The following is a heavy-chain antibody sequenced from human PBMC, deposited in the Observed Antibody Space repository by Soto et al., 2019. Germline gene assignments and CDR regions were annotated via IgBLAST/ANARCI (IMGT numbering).Heavy chain of an antibody. D-gene: IGHD6-6*01. V-gene: IGHV3-23*01. CDR1: EFTFSNHA. Sequence: PGGSLRLSCAASEFTFSNHAMSWVRQAPGKGLEWVSSISDNGGTTYYADSVKGRFTISRDNSKNTLYLQMNSLRVEDTATYYCAKGSASARPYYFDSWGQGSLVTVS. CDR3: AKGSASARPYYFDS. CDR2: ISDNGGTT. J-gene: IGHJ4*02.